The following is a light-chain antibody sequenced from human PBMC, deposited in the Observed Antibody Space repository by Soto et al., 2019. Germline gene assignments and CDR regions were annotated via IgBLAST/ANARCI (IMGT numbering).Light chain of an antibody. CDR1: QNISSY. CDR3: QQYGSSSWT. V-gene: IGKV3-20*01. Sequence: IVLTQSPATLSLSPVKRATLSFRASQNISSYLIWYQQKPGQAPRLLIYDVSNRATGIPDRFSGSGSGTEFTLTISRLEPEDFAVYYCQQYGSSSWTFGQGTKVDIK. J-gene: IGKJ1*01. CDR2: DVS.